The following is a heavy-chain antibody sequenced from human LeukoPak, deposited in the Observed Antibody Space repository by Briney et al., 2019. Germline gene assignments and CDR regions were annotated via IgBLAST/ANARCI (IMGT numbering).Heavy chain of an antibody. V-gene: IGHV3-23*01. Sequence: GGSLRLSCAASGFTFNNYAMTWVRQAPGKGLEWVSGISGSGGSTYYAGSVKGRFTISRDNSKNMLYLQMNTLRAEDTAVYYCARGDIVLVPAGIRGYYWGQGTLVTVSS. D-gene: IGHD2-2*01. CDR1: GFTFNNYA. J-gene: IGHJ4*02. CDR3: ARGDIVLVPAGIRGYY. CDR2: ISGSGGST.